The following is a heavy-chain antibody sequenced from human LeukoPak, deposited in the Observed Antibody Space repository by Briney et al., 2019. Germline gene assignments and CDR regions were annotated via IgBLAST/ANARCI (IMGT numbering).Heavy chain of an antibody. Sequence: ASVKVSCKASGGTFSSDAISWVRQAPGQGLEWMGGIIPIFGTAIYAQKFQGRVTITADESTSTAYMELSSLRSEDTAVYYCARDRTGYCSGGSCYSFGLYYYGMDVWGKGTTVTVSS. V-gene: IGHV1-69*01. CDR1: GGTFSSDA. D-gene: IGHD2-15*01. CDR3: ARDRTGYCSGGSCYSFGLYYYGMDV. CDR2: IIPIFGTA. J-gene: IGHJ6*04.